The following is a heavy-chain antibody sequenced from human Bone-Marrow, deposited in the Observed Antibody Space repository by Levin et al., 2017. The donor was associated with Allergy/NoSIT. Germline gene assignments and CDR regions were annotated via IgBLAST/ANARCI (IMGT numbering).Heavy chain of an antibody. Sequence: GGSLRLSCAASGFTFSDSPVHWVRQASGKGLEWVGRIRSKTNNYATAYAASVKGRFTISRDDSKNTAYLQMNSLKTEDTAVYYCTRLHGQDSSGWSDYWYFDLWGRGTLVTVSS. J-gene: IGHJ2*01. D-gene: IGHD6-19*01. V-gene: IGHV3-73*01. CDR3: TRLHGQDSSGWSDYWYFDL. CDR1: GFTFSDSP. CDR2: IRSKTNNYAT.